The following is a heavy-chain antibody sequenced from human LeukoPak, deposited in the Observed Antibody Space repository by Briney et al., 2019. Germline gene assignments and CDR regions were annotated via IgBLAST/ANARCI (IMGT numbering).Heavy chain of an antibody. CDR2: ITTGDGNT. CDR3: AKDGGLWVSAHWGDS. J-gene: IGHJ4*02. Sequence: GGSLRLSCAASGFTFSSYTMTWVRQAPGKGLKWVSTITTGDGNTYYADSVKGRFTVSRDDSKNTLYLQMNSLRAEDTAVYYCAKDGGLWVSAHWGDSWGRGTLITVSS. CDR1: GFTFSSYT. V-gene: IGHV3-23*01. D-gene: IGHD7-27*01.